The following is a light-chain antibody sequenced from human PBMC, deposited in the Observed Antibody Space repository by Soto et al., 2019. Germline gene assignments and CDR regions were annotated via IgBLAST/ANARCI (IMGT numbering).Light chain of an antibody. Sequence: EIVLTQSPGTLSLSPGERATLSCRASQSVSSNLAWYQQKPGQAPRLLIYGASTRATGIPARFSGSGSGTEFTLTISSLQSEDFAVHYCQQYNNWPQTFGQGTKVDIK. V-gene: IGKV3-15*01. CDR3: QQYNNWPQT. J-gene: IGKJ1*01. CDR2: GAS. CDR1: QSVSSN.